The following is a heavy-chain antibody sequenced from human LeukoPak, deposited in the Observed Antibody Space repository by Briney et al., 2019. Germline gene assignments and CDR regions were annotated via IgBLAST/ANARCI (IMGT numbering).Heavy chain of an antibody. Sequence: SVKVSCKASGGTFSSYAISWVRQAPGQGLEWMGRIIPILGIANYAQKFQGRVTITADKSTSTAYMELSSLRSEDTAVYYCARVVGYCSGGSCFPLGDAFDIWGQGTMVTVSS. V-gene: IGHV1-69*04. CDR2: IIPILGIA. D-gene: IGHD2-15*01. CDR1: GGTFSSYA. J-gene: IGHJ3*02. CDR3: ARVVGYCSGGSCFPLGDAFDI.